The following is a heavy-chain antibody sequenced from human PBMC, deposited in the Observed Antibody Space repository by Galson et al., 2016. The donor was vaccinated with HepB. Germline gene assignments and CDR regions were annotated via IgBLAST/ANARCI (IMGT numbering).Heavy chain of an antibody. V-gene: IGHV3-23*01. CDR1: GITFSDHA. CDR2: ISAAGRGT. CDR3: AIDFDSSRNYEVGH. D-gene: IGHD3-22*01. Sequence: SLRLSCAASGITFSDHAFNWVRQAPGKGLKWVATISAAGRGTYYADSVRGRFIISSDDSISTVFLQTNSLRDEDTALYYCAIDFDSSRNYEVGHWGQGTQVTVSS. J-gene: IGHJ4*02.